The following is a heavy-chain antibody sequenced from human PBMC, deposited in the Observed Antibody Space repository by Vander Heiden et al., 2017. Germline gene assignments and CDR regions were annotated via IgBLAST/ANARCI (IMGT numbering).Heavy chain of an antibody. CDR2: ISSSSSYI. CDR3: AIDLGGSDGIYYFDY. V-gene: IGHV3-21*01. J-gene: IGHJ4*02. D-gene: IGHD1-26*01. Sequence: EVQLVESGGGLVKPGGSLRLSCAASGFTFSSYSMNWVRQAPGKGLEWVSSISSSSSYIYYADAGKGRFTISRDNAKNSRYLQMNRMRAEETAVYYCAIDLGGSDGIYYFDYCVQGTMVAVFS. CDR1: GFTFSSYS.